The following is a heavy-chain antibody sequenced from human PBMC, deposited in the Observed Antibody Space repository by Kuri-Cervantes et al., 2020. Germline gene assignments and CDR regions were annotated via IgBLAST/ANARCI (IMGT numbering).Heavy chain of an antibody. CDR1: GYTFTSYC. J-gene: IGHJ6*03. V-gene: IGHV1-18*01. D-gene: IGHD3-22*01. CDR3: TGSYDSSGYYFYYYYYMDV. CDR2: ISAYNGNT. Sequence: ASVKVSCKASGYTFTSYCSSWVRQAPGQGLEWMGWISAYNGNTYYAQKLQGRVTMTTDTSTTTAYMELRSLRSDDTAVYYCTGSYDSSGYYFYYYYYMDVWGKGTTVTVSS.